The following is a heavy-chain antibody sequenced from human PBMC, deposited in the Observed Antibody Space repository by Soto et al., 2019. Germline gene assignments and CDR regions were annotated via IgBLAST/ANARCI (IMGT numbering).Heavy chain of an antibody. CDR2: IFSGGST. Sequence: EVQLVESGGGLIQPGGSLRLSCAASGFTVSHRHMYWVRQAPGKGLEWLSVIFSGGSTYYVDSVRGRFTISRDNSKNTLYLQMNTLRVDDSAVYYCARDLGTPDDYWGQGTLVTVSS. CDR1: GFTVSHRH. CDR3: ARDLGTPDDY. J-gene: IGHJ4*02. V-gene: IGHV3-53*01.